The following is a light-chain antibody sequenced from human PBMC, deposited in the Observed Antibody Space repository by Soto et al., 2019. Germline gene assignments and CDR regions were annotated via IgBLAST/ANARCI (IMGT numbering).Light chain of an antibody. J-gene: IGKJ1*01. CDR3: QQYNSYSWT. V-gene: IGKV1-5*01. CDR2: DAS. Sequence: IQITQSPSTLSASVGDRVTITCRASQSIRIWLAWYQQKPGKAPNLLIHDASSLESGVPSRFSGSGSGTEFTLTISSLQPDDFATYYCQQYNSYSWTFGQGTKVDI. CDR1: QSIRIW.